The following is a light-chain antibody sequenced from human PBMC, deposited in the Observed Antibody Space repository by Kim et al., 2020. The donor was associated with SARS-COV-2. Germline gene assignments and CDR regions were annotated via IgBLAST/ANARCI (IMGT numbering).Light chain of an antibody. CDR1: QGISKY. Sequence: DIQMTQSPSSLSASVGDRVTITCRASQGISKYLDWYQQKPGKVPKLLIYAASTLQSGVPSRFSGSGSGTDFTLTISSLQPEDVATYYCQKNNSAPPTFGGGTKVDIK. CDR3: QKNNSAPPT. CDR2: AAS. V-gene: IGKV1-27*01. J-gene: IGKJ4*01.